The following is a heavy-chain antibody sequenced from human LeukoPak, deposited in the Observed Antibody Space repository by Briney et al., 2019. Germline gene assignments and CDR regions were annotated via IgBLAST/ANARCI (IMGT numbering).Heavy chain of an antibody. CDR2: ISSFSGTI. J-gene: IGHJ4*02. CDR3: ARDQGGVGY. Sequence: GGSLRLSCAASGFTFSSYSMNWVRQAPGKGLEWVSYISSFSGTINYADSVKGRFTISRDNAKNSLYLQMNSLRAEDTAVYYCARDQGGVGYWGQGTLVTVSS. V-gene: IGHV3-48*01. D-gene: IGHD3-16*01. CDR1: GFTFSSYS.